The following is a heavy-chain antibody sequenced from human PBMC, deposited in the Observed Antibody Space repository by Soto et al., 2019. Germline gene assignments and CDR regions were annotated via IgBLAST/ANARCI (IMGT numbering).Heavy chain of an antibody. V-gene: IGHV1-18*01. D-gene: IGHD2-15*01. CDR1: GYTFTSYG. J-gene: IGHJ4*02. CDR3: VLEPRIVAATLLY. Sequence: GASVKVSCKASGYTFTSYGISWVRQAPGQGLEWMGWISAYNGNTNYAQKLQGRVTMTTDTSTSTAYMELSSLRSEDTAVYYCVLEPRIVAATLLYWGQAPLVTVST. CDR2: ISAYNGNT.